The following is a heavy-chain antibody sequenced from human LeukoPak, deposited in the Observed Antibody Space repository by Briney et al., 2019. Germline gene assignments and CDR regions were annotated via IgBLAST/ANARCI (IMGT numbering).Heavy chain of an antibody. CDR3: ARSVYYYYGMDV. CDR2: INHSGST. J-gene: IGHJ6*02. V-gene: IGHV4-34*01. Sequence: SETLSLTCAVYGGSFSGYYWSWIRQPPGKGLEWIGEINHSGSTNYNPSLKSRVTISVDTSKNQFSLKLSSVTAADTAVYYCARSVYYYYGMDVWGQGATVTVSS. CDR1: GGSFSGYY.